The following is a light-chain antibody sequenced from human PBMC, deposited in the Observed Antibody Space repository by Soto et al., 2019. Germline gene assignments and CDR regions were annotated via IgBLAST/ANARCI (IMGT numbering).Light chain of an antibody. CDR1: TSNVGKNF. J-gene: IGLJ2*01. V-gene: IGLV1-51*01. CDR2: DNY. Sequence: SVLTQPPSVSAAPGHNITISCSGSTSNVGKNFVAWYQHRPGTGPTLVIDDNYERASGIPDRFSGSRSGTSATLAITGLQTGDEADYYCGAWDSGLSDMVFGGGTKLTVL. CDR3: GAWDSGLSDMV.